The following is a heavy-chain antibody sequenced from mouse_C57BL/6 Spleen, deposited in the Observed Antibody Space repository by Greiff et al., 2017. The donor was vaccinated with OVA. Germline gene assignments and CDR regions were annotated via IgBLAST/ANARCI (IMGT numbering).Heavy chain of an antibody. J-gene: IGHJ3*01. D-gene: IGHD1-1*01. CDR2: IYPGDGDT. Sequence: VQLQQPGAELVKPGASVKLSCKASGYTFTSYWMHWVKQRPGQGLEWIGQIYPGDGDTNYNGKFKGKATLTADKSSSTAYMQLSSLTSEDSAVYFCAREDYGSSFAYWGQGTLVTVSA. CDR3: AREDYGSSFAY. CDR1: GYTFTSYW. V-gene: IGHV1-80*01.